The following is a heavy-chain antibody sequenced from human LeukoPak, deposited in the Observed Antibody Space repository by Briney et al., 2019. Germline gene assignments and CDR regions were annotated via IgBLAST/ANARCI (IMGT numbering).Heavy chain of an antibody. J-gene: IGHJ6*04. CDR3: ARVLGKGGGGSGPYYNGMDF. V-gene: IGHV1-18*01. Sequence: GASVKVSCKASGYTFTSYGISWVRQAPGQGLEWMGWISAYNGNTNYAQKLQGRVTMTTDTSTSTAYMELRSLRSDDTAVYYCARVLGKGGGGSGPYYNGMDFGAKGTRVTVP. CDR1: GYTFTSYG. D-gene: IGHD3-16*01. CDR2: ISAYNGNT.